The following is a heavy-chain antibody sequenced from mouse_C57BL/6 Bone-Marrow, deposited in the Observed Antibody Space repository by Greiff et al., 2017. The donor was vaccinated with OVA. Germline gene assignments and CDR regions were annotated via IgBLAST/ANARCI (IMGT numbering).Heavy chain of an antibody. Sequence: QVQLQQSGPELVKPGASVKISCKASGYAFSSSWMNWVKQRPGKGLEWIGRIYPGDGDTNYNGKFKGKATLTADKSSSTAYMQLSSLTSEDSAVYFCARTDSYGSDDWGQGTTLTVSS. CDR2: IYPGDGDT. CDR3: ARTDSYGSDD. V-gene: IGHV1-82*01. D-gene: IGHD1-1*01. J-gene: IGHJ2*01. CDR1: GYAFSSSW.